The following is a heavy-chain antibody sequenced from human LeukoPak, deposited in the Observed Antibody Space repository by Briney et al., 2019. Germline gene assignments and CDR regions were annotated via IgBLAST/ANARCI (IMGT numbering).Heavy chain of an antibody. Sequence: PGRSLRLSCAASGFTFSSYAMHWVRQAPGKGLEWVAVISYDGSNKYYADPVKGRFTISRDNSKNTLYLQMNSLRAEDTAVYYCAGRSYFDYWGQGTLVTVSS. CDR2: ISYDGSNK. CDR3: AGRSYFDY. V-gene: IGHV3-30-3*01. J-gene: IGHJ4*02. CDR1: GFTFSSYA.